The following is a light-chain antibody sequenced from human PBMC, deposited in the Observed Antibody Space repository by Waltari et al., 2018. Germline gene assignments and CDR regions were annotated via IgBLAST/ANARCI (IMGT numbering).Light chain of an antibody. J-gene: IGLJ2*01. CDR3: LLYYRGSWV. V-gene: IGLV7-43*01. Sequence: QTVVTQEPSLTVSPGGTVTLTCASSTGAVTATYYATGFQQKPGQSPTSLIYSTSEKHSWTPARFSGSLLGGKATLTLSGVRPEDEADYYCLLYYRGSWVFGGGTKLTVL. CDR1: TGAVTATYY. CDR2: STS.